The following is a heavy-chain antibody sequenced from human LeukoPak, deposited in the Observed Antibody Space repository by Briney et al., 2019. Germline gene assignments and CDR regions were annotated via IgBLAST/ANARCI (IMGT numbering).Heavy chain of an antibody. D-gene: IGHD3-3*01. CDR2: MYHNGST. J-gene: IGHJ5*02. Sequence: SETLSLTCTVSGGSISSISYYWGWIRQPPGKGLEWIGSMYHNGSTYYNPSLKSRVTISVDTSKNQFSLKLSSVTAADTAVYYCAREGDFWSGYYTSLGWFDPWGQGTLVTVSS. V-gene: IGHV4-39*07. CDR1: GGSISSISYY. CDR3: AREGDFWSGYYTSLGWFDP.